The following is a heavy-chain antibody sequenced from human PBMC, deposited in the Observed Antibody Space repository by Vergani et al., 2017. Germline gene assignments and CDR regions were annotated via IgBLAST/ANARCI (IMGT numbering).Heavy chain of an antibody. CDR1: GFTVSSNY. D-gene: IGHD4-17*01. Sequence: EVQLVESGGGLVQPGGSLRLSCAASGFTVSSNYMSWVRQAPGKGLEWVSVIYSGGSTYYADSVKGRFTISRDNSKNTLYLQMNSLRAEDTAVYYCARAKAWYGDPLDYWGQGTLVTVSS. V-gene: IGHV3-66*01. CDR2: IYSGGST. CDR3: ARAKAWYGDPLDY. J-gene: IGHJ4*02.